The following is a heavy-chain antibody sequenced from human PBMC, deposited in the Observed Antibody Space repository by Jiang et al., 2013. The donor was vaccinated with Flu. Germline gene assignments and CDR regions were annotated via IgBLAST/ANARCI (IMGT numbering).Heavy chain of an antibody. CDR2: INAGNGNT. D-gene: IGHD6-19*01. J-gene: IGHJ5*02. CDR3: ARDSEMVSSGWWPTWFDP. CDR1: GYTFTSYA. V-gene: IGHV1-3*01. Sequence: SGAEVKKPGASVKVSCKASGYTFTSYAMHWVRQAPGQRLEWMGWINAGNGNTKYSQKFQGRVTITRDTSASTAYMELSSLRSEDTAVYYCARDSEMVSSGWWPTWFDPWGQGTLVTVSS.